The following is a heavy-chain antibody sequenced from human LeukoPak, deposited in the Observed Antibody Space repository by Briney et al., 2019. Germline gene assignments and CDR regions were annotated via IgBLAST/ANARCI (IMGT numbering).Heavy chain of an antibody. D-gene: IGHD5-18*01. V-gene: IGHV3-30*03. CDR3: ARGGWQLWDLDY. CDR1: GFTFSSYG. J-gene: IGHJ4*02. Sequence: GGSLRLSCAASGFTFSSYGMHWVRQAPGKGLEWVAVISYDGSNKYYADSVKGRFTISRDNSKNTLYLQMNSLGAEDTATYYCARGGWQLWDLDYWGQGTLVTVSS. CDR2: ISYDGSNK.